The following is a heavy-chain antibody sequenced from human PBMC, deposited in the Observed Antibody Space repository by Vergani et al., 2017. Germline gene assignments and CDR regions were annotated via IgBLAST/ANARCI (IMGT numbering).Heavy chain of an antibody. CDR2: INSDGSST. CDR1: GFPFSSYW. CDR3: ARGESIVVVTVNWFDP. V-gene: IGHV3-74*01. J-gene: IGHJ5*02. D-gene: IGHD3-22*01. Sequence: EVQLVESGGGLVQPGGSLRLSCAASGFPFSSYWMHWVRQAPGKGLVWVSRINSDGSSTSYADSVKGRFTISRDNAKNTLYLQMNSLRAEDTAVYYCARGESIVVVTVNWFDPWGQGTLVTVSS.